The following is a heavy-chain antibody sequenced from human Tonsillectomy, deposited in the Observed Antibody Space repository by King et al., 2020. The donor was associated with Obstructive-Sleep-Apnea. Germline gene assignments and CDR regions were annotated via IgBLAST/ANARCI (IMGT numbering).Heavy chain of an antibody. CDR2: ISYDGSNK. D-gene: IGHD3-22*01. V-gene: IGHV3-30*18. J-gene: IGHJ4*02. CDR3: AKIATYYYDSSGYYGEFGFDY. CDR1: GFTFSSYG. Sequence: QLVQFGGGVVLPGRSLRLSCAASGFTFSSYGMHWVRQAPGKGLEWVAVISYDGSNKYYTDSVKGRFTISRDNSKNTLYLQMNSLRAEDTAVYYCAKIATYYYDSSGYYGEFGFDYWGQGTLVTVSS.